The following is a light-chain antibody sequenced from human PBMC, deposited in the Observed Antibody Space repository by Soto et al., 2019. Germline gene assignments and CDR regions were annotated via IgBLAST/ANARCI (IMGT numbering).Light chain of an antibody. CDR3: SSYTSSSTPWV. V-gene: IGLV2-14*01. J-gene: IGLJ1*01. CDR1: SSDVDGYNY. Sequence: QSVLTQPASVSGSPGQSITISCTGTSSDVDGYNYVSWYQQHPGKAPKLMIYEVSNRPSGVSNRFSGSKSGNTASLTISGLQAEDEADYYCSSYTSSSTPWVFGTGTKVTVL. CDR2: EVS.